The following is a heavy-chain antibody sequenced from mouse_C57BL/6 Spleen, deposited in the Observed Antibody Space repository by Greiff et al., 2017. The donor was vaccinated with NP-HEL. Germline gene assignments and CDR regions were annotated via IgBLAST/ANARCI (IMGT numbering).Heavy chain of an antibody. V-gene: IGHV3-8*01. J-gene: IGHJ4*01. D-gene: IGHD2-5*01. CDR3: ARSRGYYSNPLAMDY. CDR1: GYSITSDY. Sequence: EVHLVESGPGLAKPSQTLSLTCSVTGYSITSDYWNWIRKFPGNKLEYMGYISYSGSTYYTPSLKSRISITRDTSKNQYYLQLHSVTTEDTATYYCARSRGYYSNPLAMDYWGQGTSVTVSS. CDR2: ISYSGST.